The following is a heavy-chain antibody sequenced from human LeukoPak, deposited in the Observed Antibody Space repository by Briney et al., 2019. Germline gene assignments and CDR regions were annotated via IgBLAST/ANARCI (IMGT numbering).Heavy chain of an antibody. CDR1: GYTFTGYY. CDR2: INPNSGGT. D-gene: IGHD2-2*01. V-gene: IGHV1-2*02. J-gene: IGHJ4*02. CDR3: ARGPIWGPYCSSTSCYDFDY. Sequence: ASVKVSCKASGYTFTGYYMHWVRQAPGQGLEWMGWINPNSGGTNYAQKFQGRVTMTRDTSISTAYMELSRLRSGDTAVYYCARGPIWGPYCSSTSCYDFDYWGQGTLVTVSS.